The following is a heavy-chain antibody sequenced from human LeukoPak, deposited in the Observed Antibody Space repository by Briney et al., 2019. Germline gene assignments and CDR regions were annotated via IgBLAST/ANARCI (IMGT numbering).Heavy chain of an antibody. Sequence: GGSLRLSCAASGFTFSSYAMNWVRQAPGKGLEWVSAISGSGDSTYYADSVKGRFTISRDNTKNTLYLQMNSLRAEDTAGYYCARGQSTYDAFDVWGQGTMVTVSS. CDR1: GFTFSSYA. V-gene: IGHV3-23*01. J-gene: IGHJ3*01. D-gene: IGHD2-2*01. CDR3: ARGQSTYDAFDV. CDR2: ISGSGDST.